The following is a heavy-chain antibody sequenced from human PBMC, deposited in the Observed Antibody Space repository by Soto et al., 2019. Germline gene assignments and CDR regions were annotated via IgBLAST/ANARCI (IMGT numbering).Heavy chain of an antibody. V-gene: IGHV3-33*01. CDR3: ARDGHSGYDFSLEY. CDR1: GFTFSSYG. J-gene: IGHJ4*02. CDR2: IWYDGSNK. Sequence: VGSLRLSCAASGFTFSSYGMHWVRQAPGKGLEWVAVIWYDGSNKYYADSVKGRFTISRDNSKNTLYLQMNSLRAEDTAVYYCARDGHSGYDFSLEYWGQGTLVTVSS. D-gene: IGHD5-12*01.